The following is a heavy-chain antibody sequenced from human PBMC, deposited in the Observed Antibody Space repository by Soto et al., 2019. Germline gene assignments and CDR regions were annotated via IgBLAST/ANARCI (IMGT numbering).Heavy chain of an antibody. D-gene: IGHD3-16*01. CDR1: GGSFSGYY. J-gene: IGHJ3*02. CDR2: INHSGST. Sequence: SETLSLTCAVYGGSFSGYYWRWIRQPPGKGLEWIGEINHSGSTNYNPSLKSRVTISVDTSKNQFSLKLSSVTTADTAVYYCARGEVGGVRAFKMGGKGIWVTVS. CDR3: ARGEVGGVRAFKM. V-gene: IGHV4-34*01.